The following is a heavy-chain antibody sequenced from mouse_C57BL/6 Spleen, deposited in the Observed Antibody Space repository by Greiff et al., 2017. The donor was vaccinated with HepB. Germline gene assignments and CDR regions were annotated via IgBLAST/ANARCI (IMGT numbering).Heavy chain of an antibody. CDR2: ISSGSSTI. V-gene: IGHV5-17*01. D-gene: IGHD3-2*02. CDR1: GFTFSDYG. J-gene: IGHJ3*01. CDR3: ATTAQEAY. Sequence: EVMLVESGGGLVKPGGSLKLSCAASGFTFSDYGMHWVRQAPEKGLEWVAYISSGSSTIYYADTVKGRFTISRDNAKNTLFLQMTSLRSEDTAIYYCATTAQEAYWGQGTLVTVSA.